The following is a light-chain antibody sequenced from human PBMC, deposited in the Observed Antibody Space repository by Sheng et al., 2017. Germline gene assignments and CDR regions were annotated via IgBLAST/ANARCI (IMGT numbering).Light chain of an antibody. J-gene: IGKJ2*01. CDR3: QQYSPYSYT. CDR1: QSLSGW. V-gene: IGKV1-5*03. CDR2: KAS. Sequence: DLQMTQSPSTLSASVGDRVTITCRASQSLSGWLAWYQQKPGKAPKLLIYKASSLESGVSSRFSGSGSGTEFTLTISSLQPEDFATYYCQQYSPYSYTFGQGTKLEIK.